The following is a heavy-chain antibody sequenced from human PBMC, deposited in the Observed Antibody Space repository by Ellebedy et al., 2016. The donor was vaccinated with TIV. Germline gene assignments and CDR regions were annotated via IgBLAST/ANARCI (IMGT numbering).Heavy chain of an antibody. J-gene: IGHJ4*02. D-gene: IGHD6-19*01. CDR3: ARSSGWDRFDY. V-gene: IGHV4-59*01. CDR1: GGSISSYY. Sequence: MPSETLSLTCTVSGGSISSYYWNWIRQPPGKGLEWIGYIYYSGSTNYNPSLKSRVTIEVDTSKKQTSLKLSSVTADDTAVYYCARSSGWDRFDYWGQGTLVTVSS. CDR2: IYYSGST.